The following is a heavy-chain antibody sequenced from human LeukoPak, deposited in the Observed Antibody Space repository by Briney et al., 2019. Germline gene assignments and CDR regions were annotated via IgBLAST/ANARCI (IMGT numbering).Heavy chain of an antibody. V-gene: IGHV3-23*01. CDR1: GFTFSSYA. CDR2: ISGSGGST. CDR3: AKATTVTTSYYYYYMDA. D-gene: IGHD4-17*01. J-gene: IGHJ6*03. Sequence: GGSLRLSCAASGFTFSSYAMSWVRQAPGKGLEWVSAISGSGGSTYYADSVKGRFTISRDNSKNTLYLQMNSLRAEDTAVYYCAKATTVTTSYYYYYMDAWGKGTTVTVSS.